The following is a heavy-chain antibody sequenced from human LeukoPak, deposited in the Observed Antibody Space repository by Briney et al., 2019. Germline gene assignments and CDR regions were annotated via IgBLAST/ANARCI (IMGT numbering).Heavy chain of an antibody. CDR1: GVSISSGGYY. V-gene: IGHV4-61*02. CDR2: VYTSGST. D-gene: IGHD6-19*01. J-gene: IGHJ4*02. Sequence: PSQTLSLTCTGSGVSISSGGYYWSWLRQPAGKGLEWIGRVYTSGSTNYNPSLKSRVTISIDTSKNQFSLNLSSVTAADTAVYYCAKVGRGRLAVTGIDNWGQGTLVTVSS. CDR3: AKVGRGRLAVTGIDN.